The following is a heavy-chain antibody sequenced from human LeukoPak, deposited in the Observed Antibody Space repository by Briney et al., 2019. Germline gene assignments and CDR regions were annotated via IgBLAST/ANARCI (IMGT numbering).Heavy chain of an antibody. CDR2: IYSGGTT. V-gene: IGHV3-66*01. J-gene: IGHJ4*02. Sequence: GVSLRLSCAASEFSVSSKYMTWVRQAPGKGLECVSIIYSGGTTYYADSVRGRFTISRDNSKNTLYLQMDRLRVEDTAVYYCARKSDSLMLRGGDCWGQGTLVTVSS. D-gene: IGHD3-10*01. CDR1: EFSVSSKY. CDR3: ARKSDSLMLRGGDC.